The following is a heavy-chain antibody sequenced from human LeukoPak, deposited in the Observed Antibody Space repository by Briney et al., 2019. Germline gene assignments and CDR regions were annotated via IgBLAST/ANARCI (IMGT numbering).Heavy chain of an antibody. J-gene: IGHJ5*02. CDR3: ARGNKLRFLEWSPFDP. CDR1: GGSISSYY. D-gene: IGHD3-3*01. Sequence: SETLSLTCTVSGGSISSYYWSWIRQPPGKGLEWIGYIYYSGSTNYNPSLESRVTISVDTSKNQFSLKLSSVTVADTAVYYCARGNKLRFLEWSPFDPWGQGTLVTVSS. V-gene: IGHV4-59*01. CDR2: IYYSGST.